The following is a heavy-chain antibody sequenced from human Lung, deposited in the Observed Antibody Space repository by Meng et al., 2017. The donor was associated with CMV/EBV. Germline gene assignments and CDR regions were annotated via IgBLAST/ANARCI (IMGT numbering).Heavy chain of an antibody. CDR1: GGYIHNYY. J-gene: IGHJ4*02. CDR2: IYSNGNT. V-gene: IGHV4-59*01. Sequence: QVQLQEAGPGLVKPSKTLSVTCTVSGGYIHNYYWGWIRQHPGKGLEWLGQIYSNGNTNYNPSRGSRVPISVDTSKSQFSLHLRSVTTEDTAVYFCARAGHFFDYGDFWGPGILVTVSS. CDR3: ARAGHFFDYGDF. D-gene: IGHD3-16*01.